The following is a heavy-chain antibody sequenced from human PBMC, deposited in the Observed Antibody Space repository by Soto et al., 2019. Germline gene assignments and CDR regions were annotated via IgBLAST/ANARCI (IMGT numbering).Heavy chain of an antibody. V-gene: IGHV3-7*01. CDR3: ARVPLDYYDSSEAPSTNGFDI. CDR1: GFTFSSYW. J-gene: IGHJ3*02. D-gene: IGHD3-22*01. CDR2: IKQDGNEK. Sequence: EVQLVESGGGLVQPGGSLRLSCEASGFTFSSYWMSWVRQAPGKGLEWVANIKQDGNEKHYVDTVKGRFTISRDNAKKSLHLQVNSLRAEDTAMYYCARVPLDYYDSSEAPSTNGFDIWGQGTMVTVSS.